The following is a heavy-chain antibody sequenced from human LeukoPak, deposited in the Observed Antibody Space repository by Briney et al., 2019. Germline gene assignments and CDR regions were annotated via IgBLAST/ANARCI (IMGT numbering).Heavy chain of an antibody. J-gene: IGHJ4*02. CDR1: GCTFSSYA. Sequence: GGSLRLSCAASGCTFSSYAMSWVRQAPGKGLEWISDISGSGGSKYYADSVKGRFTISRYNSQNTLYLQMNSLRAEDTVVYYCAKCGVVTLVVFVYWGQGTLVTVSS. D-gene: IGHD4-23*01. V-gene: IGHV3-23*01. CDR2: ISGSGGSK. CDR3: AKCGVVTLVVFVY.